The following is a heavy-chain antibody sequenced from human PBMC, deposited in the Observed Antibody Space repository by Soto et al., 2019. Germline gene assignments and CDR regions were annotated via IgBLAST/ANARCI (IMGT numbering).Heavy chain of an antibody. D-gene: IGHD1-26*01. J-gene: IGHJ4*02. CDR3: ARLGVQSGGY. CDR1: GFSFSSYE. CDR2: INFSGKTT. V-gene: IGHV3-48*03. Sequence: EVQLVESGGGLVEPGGSLRLSCAASGFSFSSYEMNWVRQAPGKGLEWASYINFSGKTTYYADSVKGRFTISRDNAKSSLYLQMNSLRAEDTAVYYCARLGVQSGGYWGQGTLVSVSS.